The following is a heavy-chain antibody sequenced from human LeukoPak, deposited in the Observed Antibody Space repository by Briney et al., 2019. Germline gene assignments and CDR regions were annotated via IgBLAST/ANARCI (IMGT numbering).Heavy chain of an antibody. J-gene: IGHJ4*02. CDR1: GGSISSYY. Sequence: SETLSLTCTVSGGSISSYYWSWIRQPAGKGLEWIGRIYSSGCSNSNPPRRSRVTMSADTTKNQFPLKLSSVTAADTAEYYCARDISVAGSFLLFDYWGQGTLVTVSS. V-gene: IGHV4-4*07. D-gene: IGHD6-19*01. CDR2: IYSSGCS. CDR3: ARDISVAGSFLLFDY.